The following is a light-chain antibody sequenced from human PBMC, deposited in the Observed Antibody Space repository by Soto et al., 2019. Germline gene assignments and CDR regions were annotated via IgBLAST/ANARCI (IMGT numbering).Light chain of an antibody. CDR1: ISNIGGNT. J-gene: IGLJ1*01. Sequence: QSLITHSPSTSRTPGQRVTISFSGNISNIGGNTVNWYQQVPGTAPKLLIYTNNQRPSGVPDRFSGSKSGTSSSLATSGLQPEDEADYYCAAWDDSLNGRYVFGAGTKVPVL. CDR2: TNN. V-gene: IGLV1-44*01. CDR3: AAWDDSLNGRYV.